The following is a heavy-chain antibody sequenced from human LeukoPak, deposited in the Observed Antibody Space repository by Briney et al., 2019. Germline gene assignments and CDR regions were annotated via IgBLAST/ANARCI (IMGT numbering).Heavy chain of an antibody. V-gene: IGHV1-2*02. Sequence: GASVKVSCKASGYTFTGYYMHWVRQAPGQGLEWMGWINPNSGGTNYAQKFQGRVTMTRDTSISTAYMELSRLRSDDTAVYYCARESAFDYDSSFTHWGQGTLVTVSS. J-gene: IGHJ4*02. CDR1: GYTFTGYY. D-gene: IGHD3-22*01. CDR2: INPNSGGT. CDR3: ARESAFDYDSSFTH.